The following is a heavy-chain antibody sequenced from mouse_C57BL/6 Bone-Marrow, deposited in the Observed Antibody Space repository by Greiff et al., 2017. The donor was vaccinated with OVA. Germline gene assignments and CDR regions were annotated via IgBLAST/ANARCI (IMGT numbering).Heavy chain of an antibody. CDR2: IYPGSGSP. J-gene: IGHJ2*01. V-gene: IGHV1-55*01. D-gene: IGHD2-3*01. Sequence: VQLQQPGAELVKPGASVKMSCKASGYTFTSYWITWVKQRPGQGLEWIGDIYPGSGSPNYNEKFKSKATLTVDTSSSTAYMQLSSLTSEDSAVYYCARWGWLSQTFDYWGQGTTLTVSS. CDR3: ARWGWLSQTFDY. CDR1: GYTFTSYW.